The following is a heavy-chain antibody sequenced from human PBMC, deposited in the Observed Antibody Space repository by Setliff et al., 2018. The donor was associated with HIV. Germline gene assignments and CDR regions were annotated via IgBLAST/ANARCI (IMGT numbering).Heavy chain of an antibody. Sequence: ASVKVSCKVSGYTFTTYSMHWVRQAPGQRLEWMGWLHTGDGRTSYSVKLQGRVTFTRDTSASTAYMELSSLGSEDTAVYYCVRRAAAAEVFDYWGQGTLVTVAS. CDR1: GYTFTTYS. D-gene: IGHD2-2*01. V-gene: IGHV1-3*04. CDR2: LHTGDGRT. CDR3: VRRAAAAEVFDY. J-gene: IGHJ4*02.